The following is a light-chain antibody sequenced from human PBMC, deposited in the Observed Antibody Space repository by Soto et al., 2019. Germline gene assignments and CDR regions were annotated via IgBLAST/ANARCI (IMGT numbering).Light chain of an antibody. CDR3: QQRRNWLT. CDR2: DAS. CDR1: QSVSSY. Sequence: EIVLTQSPATLSLSPGERVTLSCRASQSVSSYLAWYQQKPGQAPRLLIYDASNRATGIPARFSGSGSGTAFILTISSLEPEDFAFYYCQQRRNWLTFGGGTKLEIK. V-gene: IGKV3-11*01. J-gene: IGKJ4*01.